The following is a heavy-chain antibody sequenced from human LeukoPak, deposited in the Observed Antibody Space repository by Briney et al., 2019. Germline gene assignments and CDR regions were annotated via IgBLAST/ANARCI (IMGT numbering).Heavy chain of an antibody. CDR3: ARDRYYDSSYYLDY. D-gene: IGHD3-22*01. V-gene: IGHV1-18*01. CDR2: ISAYNGNT. J-gene: IGHJ4*02. CDR1: GYTFTSYG. Sequence: GASVKVSCKASGYTFTSYGISWVRQAPGQGLEWMGWISAYNGNTNYAQKLQGRVTMTTDTSTSTAYMELRSLRSDDTAVYYCARDRYYDSSYYLDYWGQGTLVTVSS.